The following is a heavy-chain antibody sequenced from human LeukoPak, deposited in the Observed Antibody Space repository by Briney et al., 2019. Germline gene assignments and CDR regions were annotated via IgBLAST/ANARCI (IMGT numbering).Heavy chain of an antibody. CDR1: SVSFSGYY. D-gene: IGHD3-10*01. J-gene: IGHJ6*03. Sequence: PSETLSLTCAVYSVSFSGYYWSWIRQPPGKGLEWIGEINHSGSTKYNPSLKSRVSISIDTSKNQFSLKLSSVTAADTAMYYCARRVGRWFGERAYYYNYMDVWGKGTTVTISS. CDR3: ARRVGRWFGERAYYYNYMDV. V-gene: IGHV4-34*01. CDR2: INHSGST.